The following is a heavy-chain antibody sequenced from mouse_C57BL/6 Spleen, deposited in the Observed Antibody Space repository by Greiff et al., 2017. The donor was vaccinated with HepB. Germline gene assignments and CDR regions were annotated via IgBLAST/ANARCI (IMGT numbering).Heavy chain of an antibody. Sequence: QVQLQQPGAELVRPGSSVKLSCKASGYTFTSYWMDWVKQRPGQGLEWIGNIYPSDSETHYNQKFKDKATLTVDKSSSTAYMQLSSLTSEDSAVYYCARSGNYGYYFDYGGQGTTLTVSS. D-gene: IGHD2-1*01. J-gene: IGHJ2*01. CDR2: IYPSDSET. V-gene: IGHV1-61*01. CDR1: GYTFTSYW. CDR3: ARSGNYGYYFDY.